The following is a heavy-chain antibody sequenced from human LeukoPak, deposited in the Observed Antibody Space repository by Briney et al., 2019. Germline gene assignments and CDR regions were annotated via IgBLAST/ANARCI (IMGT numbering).Heavy chain of an antibody. D-gene: IGHD3-22*01. CDR1: GYTFTSYD. Sequence: ASVKVSCKASGYTFTSYDINWVRQATGQGLEWMGWMNPNSGNTGYAQKFQGGVTMTRNTSISTAYMELSSLRSEDTAVYYCALGSANYDSSDFDCWGQGTLVTVSS. CDR2: MNPNSGNT. J-gene: IGHJ4*02. CDR3: ALGSANYDSSDFDC. V-gene: IGHV1-8*01.